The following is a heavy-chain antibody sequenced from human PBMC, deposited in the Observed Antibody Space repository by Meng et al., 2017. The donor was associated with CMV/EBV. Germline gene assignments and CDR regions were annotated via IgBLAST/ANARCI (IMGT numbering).Heavy chain of an antibody. CDR1: GGSISSGGYY. D-gene: IGHD3-22*01. CDR2: NYYSGST. V-gene: IGHV4-31*03. Sequence: LRLSCTVSGGSISSGGYYWSWIRQHPGKGLEWIGYNYYSGSTYYNPSLKSRVTISVDTSKNQFSLKLSSVTAADTAVYYCARDGYYDSSGYYWDDAFDIWGQGTMVTVSS. CDR3: ARDGYYDSSGYYWDDAFDI. J-gene: IGHJ3*02.